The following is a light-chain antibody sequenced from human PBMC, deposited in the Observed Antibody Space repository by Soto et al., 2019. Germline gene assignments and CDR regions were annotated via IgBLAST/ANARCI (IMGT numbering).Light chain of an antibody. J-gene: IGKJ2*01. CDR1: QSISSN. CDR3: QQYNHWPPLYT. Sequence: EIVMTQSPATLSMSPGERATLSCRASQSISSNLAWYQQKPGQAPRLLIYGASTRATGIPARFSGSGSGTDFTLTISSLQSEDFAMYYCQQYNHWPPLYTFGQGTKLENK. CDR2: GAS. V-gene: IGKV3-15*01.